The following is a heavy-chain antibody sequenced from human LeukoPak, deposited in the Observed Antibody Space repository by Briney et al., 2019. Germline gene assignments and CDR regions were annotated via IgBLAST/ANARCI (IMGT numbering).Heavy chain of an antibody. Sequence: GGSLRLSCAASGFTFSRNAMHWVRQAPGKGLEWVAVTSYDGDITYYADSEKGRFTISRDNPKNTLYLQLNSLRAEDTAVYYCARDSTYYYDSGSSGPHYFDYWGQGTLVTVSS. CDR2: TSYDGDIT. D-gene: IGHD3-10*01. V-gene: IGHV3-30*01. CDR1: GFTFSRNA. J-gene: IGHJ4*02. CDR3: ARDSTYYYDSGSSGPHYFDY.